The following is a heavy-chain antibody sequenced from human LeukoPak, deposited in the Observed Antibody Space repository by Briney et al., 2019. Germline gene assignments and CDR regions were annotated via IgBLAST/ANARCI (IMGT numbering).Heavy chain of an antibody. J-gene: IGHJ3*02. D-gene: IGHD3-10*01. V-gene: IGHV3-23*01. Sequence: GGSVGLPCAASGFPFSSYAMSWVRQAPGKGLEWVSAISGSGGSTYYAESVKGRFTISRDNSKNTLYLQMNSLRAEDTAVYYCAKDTGGSGSYYNGGAFDIWGQGTMVTVSS. CDR1: GFPFSSYA. CDR2: ISGSGGST. CDR3: AKDTGGSGSYYNGGAFDI.